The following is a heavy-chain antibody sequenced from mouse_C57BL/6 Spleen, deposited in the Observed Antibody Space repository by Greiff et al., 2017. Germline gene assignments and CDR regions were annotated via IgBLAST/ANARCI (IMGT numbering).Heavy chain of an antibody. CDR1: GYAFSSSW. V-gene: IGHV1-82*01. Sequence: QVQLQRSGPELVKPGASVKISCKASGYAFSSSWMNWVKQRPGKGLKWIGRIYPGDGDTNYNGKFKGKATLTADKSSSTAYMQHSSLTSEDSAVYFCARYYYGSSYYFDYWGQGTTLTVSS. CDR2: IYPGDGDT. D-gene: IGHD1-1*01. CDR3: ARYYYGSSYYFDY. J-gene: IGHJ2*01.